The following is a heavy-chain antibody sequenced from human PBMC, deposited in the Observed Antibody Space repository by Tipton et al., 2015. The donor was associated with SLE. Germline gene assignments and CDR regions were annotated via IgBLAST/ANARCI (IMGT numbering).Heavy chain of an antibody. D-gene: IGHD6-13*01. J-gene: IGHJ4*02. CDR1: GGSISSYY. CDR3: ARESSWDPLFDY. CDR2: IYYSGST. V-gene: IGHV4-59*01. Sequence: TLSLTCTVSGGSISSYYWSWIRQPPGKGLEWIGYIYYSGSTNYNPSLKSRVTISVDTSKNQFSLKLSPVTAADTAVYYCARESSWDPLFDYWGQGTLVTVSS.